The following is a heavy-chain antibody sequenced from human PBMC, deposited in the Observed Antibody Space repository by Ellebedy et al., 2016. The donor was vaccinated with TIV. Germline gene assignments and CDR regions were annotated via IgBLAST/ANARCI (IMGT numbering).Heavy chain of an antibody. V-gene: IGHV3-23*01. Sequence: GESLKISCAASGFTFNNSAMNWVRQAPGKGLEWVSGITGGGDFAYYADSVKGRCTISRDNSKNTLFLQMNSLRAEDSAVYFCAKARGTNSLAGMDVWGQGTTVTVSS. CDR2: ITGGGDFA. CDR1: GFTFNNSA. J-gene: IGHJ6*02. D-gene: IGHD2-8*01. CDR3: AKARGTNSLAGMDV.